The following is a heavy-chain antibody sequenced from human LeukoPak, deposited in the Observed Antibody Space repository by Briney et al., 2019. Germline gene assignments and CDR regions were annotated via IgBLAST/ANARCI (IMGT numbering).Heavy chain of an antibody. D-gene: IGHD6-13*01. CDR1: GFSVSNNY. Sequence: GGSLRLSCAVSGFSVSNNYMNWVRQAPGKGLEWVSVIFSGGNTYSADSVKGRFSISRDTSKNTVYLQINNLRAEDTAVYYCARLTYSNNWYFRRGLDNWFDPWGQGTLVTVSS. V-gene: IGHV3-66*04. J-gene: IGHJ5*02. CDR2: IFSGGNT. CDR3: ARLTYSNNWYFRRGLDNWFDP.